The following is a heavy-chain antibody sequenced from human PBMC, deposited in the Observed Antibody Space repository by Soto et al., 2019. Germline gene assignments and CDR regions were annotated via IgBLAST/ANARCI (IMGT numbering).Heavy chain of an antibody. V-gene: IGHV3-49*03. D-gene: IGHD6-13*01. Sequence: GGSLRLSCTASGFTFGDYAMSWFRQAPGKGLEWVGFTRSKAYGGTTEYAASVKGRFTISRDDSKSIAYLQMNSLKTEDTAVYYCTRDAHSGIAAAGAFDIWGQGTMVTVSS. CDR1: GFTFGDYA. CDR3: TRDAHSGIAAAGAFDI. CDR2: TRSKAYGGTT. J-gene: IGHJ3*02.